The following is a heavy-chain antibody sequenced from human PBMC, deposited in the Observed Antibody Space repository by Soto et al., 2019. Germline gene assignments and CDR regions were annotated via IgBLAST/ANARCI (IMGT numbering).Heavy chain of an antibody. CDR1: GYTFTSYY. D-gene: IGHD5-12*01. CDR2: INPSGGST. CDR3: ARDNTIVATMVRGFVDY. V-gene: IGHV1-46*03. J-gene: IGHJ4*02. Sequence: QVQLVQSGAEVKKPGASVKVSCKASGYTFTSYYMHWVRQAPGQGLEWMGIINPSGGSTSYAQKFQGRVTMTRDTSTSTVYMELSSLRSEDTAVYYCARDNTIVATMVRGFVDYWGQGTLVTVSS.